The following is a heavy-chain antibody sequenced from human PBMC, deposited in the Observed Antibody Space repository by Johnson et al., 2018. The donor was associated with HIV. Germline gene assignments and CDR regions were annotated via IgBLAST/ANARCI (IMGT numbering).Heavy chain of an antibody. CDR3: AKDFYVVYDWGSALDV. CDR2: IWYDGSNK. J-gene: IGHJ3*01. CDR1: GFTFSSYG. Sequence: QVQLVESGGGVVQPGRSLRLSCAASGFTFSSYGMHWVRQAPGKGLEWVAVIWYDGSNKYYADSVKGRFTISRDNSKNTLYLQMNSLRAEDTAVYYCAKDFYVVYDWGSALDVWGQGTMVTVSS. D-gene: IGHD5/OR15-5a*01. V-gene: IGHV3-33*06.